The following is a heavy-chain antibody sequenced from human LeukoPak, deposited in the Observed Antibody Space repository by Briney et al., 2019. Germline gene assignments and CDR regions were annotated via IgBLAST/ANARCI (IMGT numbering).Heavy chain of an antibody. J-gene: IGHJ4*02. CDR1: GFTFTNAW. V-gene: IGHV3-15*01. Sequence: GGSLRLSCAASGFTFTNAWMTWVRQAPGKGLEWVGRIKSKGDGETTDYAAPVKGRFTKSRDDSKATLYLQMNSLKAEDTAVYYCATDLGLTMIRGVIVHWGQGALVTVSS. CDR2: IKSKGDGETT. CDR3: ATDLGLTMIRGVIVH. D-gene: IGHD3-10*01.